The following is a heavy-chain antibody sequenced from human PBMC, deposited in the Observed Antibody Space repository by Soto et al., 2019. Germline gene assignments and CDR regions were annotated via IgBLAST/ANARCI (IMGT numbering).Heavy chain of an antibody. CDR3: ARGHYYDSSGYYY. D-gene: IGHD3-22*01. V-gene: IGHV4-34*01. CDR1: GGSFSGYY. CDR2: INHSGST. J-gene: IGHJ4*02. Sequence: SETLSLTCAVYGGSFSGYYWSWIRQPPGKGLEWIGEINHSGSTNYNPSLKSRVTISVDTSKNQFSLKLSSVTAADTAVYYCARGHYYDSSGYYYWGQGTLVTVSS.